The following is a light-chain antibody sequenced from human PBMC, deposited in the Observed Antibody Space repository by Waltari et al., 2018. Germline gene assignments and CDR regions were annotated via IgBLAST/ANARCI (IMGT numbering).Light chain of an antibody. CDR3: QSRDSSGSYWV. V-gene: IGLV3-25*03. Sequence: SYEVTQAPSVSVSPGQPARITCFGDALPKQYVHGYQQKPGQAPVLVIYKDRERPSGIPERFSGSSSGTTVTLTISGVQVEDEADYYCQSRDSSGSYWVFGGGTKLTV. CDR2: KDR. CDR1: ALPKQY. J-gene: IGLJ3*02.